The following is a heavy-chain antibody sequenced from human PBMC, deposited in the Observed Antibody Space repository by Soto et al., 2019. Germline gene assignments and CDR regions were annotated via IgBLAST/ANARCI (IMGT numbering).Heavy chain of an antibody. CDR1: GLTFSSYA. CDR2: ISGSGGST. CDR3: AKGREWFPKLAFDI. D-gene: IGHD3-3*01. J-gene: IGHJ3*02. V-gene: IGHV3-23*01. Sequence: GGSLRLSCAASGLTFSSYAMIWVRQAPGKGLEWVSAISGSGGSTYYADSVKGRFTISRDNSKNTLYLQMNSLRAEDTAVYYCAKGREWFPKLAFDIWGQGTMVTVSS.